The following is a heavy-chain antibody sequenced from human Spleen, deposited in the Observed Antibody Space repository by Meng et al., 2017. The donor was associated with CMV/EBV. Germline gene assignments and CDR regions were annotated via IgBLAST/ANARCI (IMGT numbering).Heavy chain of an antibody. Sequence: CTASGGPFSSFGFTWVRQAPGQTVEWMGAIIPMLGRANYAQKFQDRVTMTADKSTSTVYLELSGLRSEDTAVYYCARRWIGGTTYDYWGQGTLVTVSS. V-gene: IGHV1-69*10. D-gene: IGHD1-7*01. CDR2: IIPMLGRA. CDR3: ARRWIGGTTYDY. CDR1: GGPFSSFG. J-gene: IGHJ4*02.